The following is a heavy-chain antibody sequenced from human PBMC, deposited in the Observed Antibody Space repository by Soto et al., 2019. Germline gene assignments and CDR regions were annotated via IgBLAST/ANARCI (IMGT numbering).Heavy chain of an antibody. CDR3: ARDRGYDAHDYYYNAMDV. CDR2: IRGFSPYT. V-gene: IGHV3-21*01. J-gene: IGHJ6*02. Sequence: EVQLVESGGGLVKPGGSLRLSCISSGFTFRTYTMNWVRQAPGKGLEWVSGIRGFSPYTFYAESVKGRFTISRDNAKNLLYLKMNSLRAEDTAVYYCARDRGYDAHDYYYNAMDVCGQGTTVTVSS. CDR1: GFTFRTYT. D-gene: IGHD3-10*01.